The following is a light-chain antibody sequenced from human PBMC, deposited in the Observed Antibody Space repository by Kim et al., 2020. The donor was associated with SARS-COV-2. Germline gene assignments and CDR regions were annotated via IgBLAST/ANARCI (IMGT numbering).Light chain of an antibody. CDR3: AAWDDSLHVV. CDR1: SSNIESNY. CDR2: RNN. V-gene: IGLV1-47*01. J-gene: IGLJ2*01. Sequence: PGQSVTISCSGSSSNIESNYVYWYQQLPGTAPKLLIYRNNQRPSGVPDRFSGSKSGTSASLAISGLRSEDEADYYCAAWDDSLHVVFGGGTQLTVL.